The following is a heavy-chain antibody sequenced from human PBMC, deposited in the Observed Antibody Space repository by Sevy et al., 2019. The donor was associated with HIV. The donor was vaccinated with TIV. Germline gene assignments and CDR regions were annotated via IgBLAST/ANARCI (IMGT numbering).Heavy chain of an antibody. CDR2: ISRSSIYI. CDR3: ARDPADGWYFDL. J-gene: IGHJ2*01. V-gene: IGHV3-21*01. Sequence: GGSLRLSCAASGFTFSSYRMNWVRQAPGKGLEWVSSISRSSIYIYYADSVKGRFTNSRDNAKNSLYLQMNSLRAEDTAVYYCARDPADGWYFDLWGRGTLVTVSS. CDR1: GFTFSSYR.